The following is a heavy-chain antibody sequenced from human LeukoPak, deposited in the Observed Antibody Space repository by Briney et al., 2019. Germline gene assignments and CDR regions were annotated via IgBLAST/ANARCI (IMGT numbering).Heavy chain of an antibody. CDR2: IHPNRGDA. CDR1: GYTFTDNY. Sequence: GASVKVSCKSFGYTFTDNYIQWVRQAPGQGLGWMGWIHPNRGDANYGQKFQGRVTMTRDTSISTAYLELSRLTSDDTAVYYCARETSESFETWGQGTLVTVSS. J-gene: IGHJ5*02. D-gene: IGHD1-26*01. CDR3: ARETSESFET. V-gene: IGHV1-2*02.